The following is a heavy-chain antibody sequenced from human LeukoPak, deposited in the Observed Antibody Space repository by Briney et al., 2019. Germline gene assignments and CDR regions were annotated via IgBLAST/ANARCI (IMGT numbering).Heavy chain of an antibody. CDR3: ARDSRPEMATITPYYYYYYMDV. CDR2: ISSSGSTI. J-gene: IGHJ6*03. CDR1: GFTFNSYS. D-gene: IGHD5-24*01. V-gene: IGHV3-48*03. Sequence: GGSLRLSCAASGFTFNSYSMNWVRQAPGKGLEWVSYISSSGSTIYYADSVKGRFTISRDNAKNSLYLQMNSLRAEDTAVYYCARDSRPEMATITPYYYYYYMDVWGKGTTVTIPS.